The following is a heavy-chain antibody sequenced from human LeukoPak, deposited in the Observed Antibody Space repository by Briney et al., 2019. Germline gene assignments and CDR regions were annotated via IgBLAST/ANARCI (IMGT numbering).Heavy chain of an antibody. CDR1: GGSFSGYY. CDR3: AISDGYCTTTTCYNPFDY. Sequence: SETLSLTCAVYGGSFSGYYWSWIRQPPGKGLEWIGEINHSGSTNYNPSLKSRVTISVDTSKNHFSLKLSSVTAADTAVYYCAISDGYCTTTTCYNPFDYWGQGTLVTVSS. CDR2: INHSGST. V-gene: IGHV4-34*01. D-gene: IGHD2-2*02. J-gene: IGHJ4*02.